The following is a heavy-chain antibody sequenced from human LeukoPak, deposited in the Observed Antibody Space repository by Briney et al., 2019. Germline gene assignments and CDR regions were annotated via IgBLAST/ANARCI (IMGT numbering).Heavy chain of an antibody. D-gene: IGHD5-12*01. J-gene: IGHJ5*02. CDR2: IIPIFGTA. CDR3: ARGLSGYAWFDP. Sequence: SVKVSCKASGGTFSSYAISWVRQAPGQGLEWMGGIIPIFGTANYAQKIQGRVTITADESTSTAYMELSSLRSEDTAVYYCARGLSGYAWFDPWGQGTLVTVSS. V-gene: IGHV1-69*13. CDR1: GGTFSSYA.